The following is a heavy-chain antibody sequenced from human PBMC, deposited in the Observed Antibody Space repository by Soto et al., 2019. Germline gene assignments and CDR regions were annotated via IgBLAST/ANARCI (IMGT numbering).Heavy chain of an antibody. CDR3: ARDYILSSSWYGGSNRFDP. J-gene: IGHJ5*02. V-gene: IGHV1-69*04. CDR2: IIPILGIA. CDR1: GGTFSSYT. D-gene: IGHD6-13*01. Sequence: ASVKVSCKASGGTFSSYTISWVRQAPGQGLEWMGRIIPILGIANYAQKFQGRVTITADKSTSTAYMELSSLRSEDTALYYCARDYILSSSWYGGSNRFDPWGQGTLVTVS.